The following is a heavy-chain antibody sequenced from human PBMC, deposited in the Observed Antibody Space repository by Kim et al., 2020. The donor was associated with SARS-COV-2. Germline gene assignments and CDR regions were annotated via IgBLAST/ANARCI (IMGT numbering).Heavy chain of an antibody. Sequence: GWSLRLSCAASGLTISNAWMSWVRQAPGKGLEWVGRIKSETDGGATDYAAPVKGRFTISRDDSKSTLYLQMSSLKTEDTAVYYCTTTRPGSFSSWGQGTLVTVSS. CDR3: TTTRPGSFSS. CDR2: IKSETDGGAT. J-gene: IGHJ5*02. D-gene: IGHD1-26*01. CDR1: GLTISNAW. V-gene: IGHV3-15*01.